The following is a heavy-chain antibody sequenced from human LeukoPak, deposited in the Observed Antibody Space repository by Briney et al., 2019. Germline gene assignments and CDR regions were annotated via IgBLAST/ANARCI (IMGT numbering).Heavy chain of an antibody. D-gene: IGHD6-19*01. Sequence: SETLSLTCTVFGGSISSSSYYWGWIRQPPGKGLEWIGSIYYSGSTYYNPSLKSRVTISVDTSKNQFSLKLSSVTAADTAVYYCSRGYSSGWHTSPDYWGQGTLVTVSS. CDR3: SRGYSSGWHTSPDY. CDR2: IYYSGST. V-gene: IGHV4-39*01. J-gene: IGHJ4*02. CDR1: GGSISSSSYY.